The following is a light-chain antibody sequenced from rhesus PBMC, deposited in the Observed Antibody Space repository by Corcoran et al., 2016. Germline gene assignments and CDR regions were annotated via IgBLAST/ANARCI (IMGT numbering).Light chain of an antibody. V-gene: IGKV1-36*02. Sequence: DIQMTQSPSSLSASVGDRVTITCRASQGISDYLSWYQQNPVKAPKRLFYAASSLESGVPSRFSGSGSGTEFTLTISSLPPEDFAAYYCLQGYSTPLTFGGGTKVELK. CDR3: LQGYSTPLT. J-gene: IGKJ4*01. CDR1: QGISDY. CDR2: AAS.